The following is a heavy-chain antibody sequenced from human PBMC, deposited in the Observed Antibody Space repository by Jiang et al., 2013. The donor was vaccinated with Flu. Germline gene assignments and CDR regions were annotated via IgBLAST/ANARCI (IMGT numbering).Heavy chain of an antibody. CDR1: GDSVSTNNAG. CDR2: TYYRSKWYT. J-gene: IGHJ4*02. Sequence: QTLSLTCAISGDSVSTNNAGWHWIRQSPSRGLEWLGRTYYRSKWYTDYAVSLKSRIIINSDTSKNQFSLQLNSVAPEDTALYYCARGYKYAYDYWGQGILVTVS. CDR3: ARGYKYAYDY. D-gene: IGHD2-2*01. V-gene: IGHV6-1*01.